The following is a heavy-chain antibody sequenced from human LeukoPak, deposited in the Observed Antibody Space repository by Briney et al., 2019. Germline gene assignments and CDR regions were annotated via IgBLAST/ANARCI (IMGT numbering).Heavy chain of an antibody. CDR1: GFTFSSYG. D-gene: IGHD3-10*01. Sequence: GRSLRLSCAASGFTFSSYGMHWVRQAPGKGLEWVAVISYDGSNKYYADSVKGRFTVSRDNSKNTLYLQMNSLRAEDTAVYYCAKDLKPYGSGSYYFDYWGQGTLVTVSS. J-gene: IGHJ4*02. CDR2: ISYDGSNK. V-gene: IGHV3-30*18. CDR3: AKDLKPYGSGSYYFDY.